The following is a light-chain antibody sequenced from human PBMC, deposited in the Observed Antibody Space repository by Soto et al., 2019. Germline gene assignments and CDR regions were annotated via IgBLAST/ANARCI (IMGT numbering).Light chain of an antibody. CDR3: QSYDRSLSGYV. CDR1: SSDVGGYNY. V-gene: IGLV2-14*01. Sequence: QSALTQPASVSGSPGQSITISCTGTSSDVGGYNYVSWYQHHPGKAPRLMIYASSNRPSGVSHRFSGSRSGNTASLTISGLQAEDEADYYCQSYDRSLSGYVFGSGTKLTVL. J-gene: IGLJ1*01. CDR2: ASS.